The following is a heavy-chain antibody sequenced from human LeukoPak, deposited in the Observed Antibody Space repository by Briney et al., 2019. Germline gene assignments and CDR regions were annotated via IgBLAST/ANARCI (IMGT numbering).Heavy chain of an antibody. Sequence: GGSLRLSCAASGFTFSSYGMHWVRQAPGKGLEWVAVISYDGSNKYYADSVKGRFTISRDNSKNTLYLQMNSLRAEDTAVYYCAKFVSESFYGDYPSPPDYWGQGTLVTVSS. CDR2: ISYDGSNK. CDR1: GFTFSSYG. J-gene: IGHJ4*02. V-gene: IGHV3-30*18. CDR3: AKFVSESFYGDYPSPPDY. D-gene: IGHD4-17*01.